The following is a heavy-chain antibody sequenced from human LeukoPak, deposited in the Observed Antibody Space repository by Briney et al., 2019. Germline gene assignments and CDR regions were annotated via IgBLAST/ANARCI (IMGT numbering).Heavy chain of an antibody. V-gene: IGHV3-23*01. D-gene: IGHD6-13*01. CDR3: GREGASSSFGD. CDR2: ITTSDGNT. J-gene: IGHJ4*02. CDR1: GFTFSSYT. Sequence: GGSLRLSCAASGFTFSSYTMSWVRQAPGKGLEWVSTITTSDGNTYYADSVKGRFNVSRGNSKNTLFLQMNSMRAEDTAVYYCGREGASSSFGDWGTGTLVTVS.